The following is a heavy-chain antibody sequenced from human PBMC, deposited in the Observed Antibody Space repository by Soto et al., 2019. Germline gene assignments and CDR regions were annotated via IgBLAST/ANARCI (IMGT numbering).Heavy chain of an antibody. D-gene: IGHD2-2*02. Sequence: EVQLVESGGGLIQPGGSLRLSCAASGFTVSSDDMSWVRQAPGKGLEWVSGIYSDGSAYYADAVKGRFTISRDNSQNTLYLQMNSLRAEDTAVYYCARVLYRTFDYWGQGTLVTVSS. CDR3: ARVLYRTFDY. CDR1: GFTVSSDD. V-gene: IGHV3-53*01. J-gene: IGHJ4*02. CDR2: IYSDGSA.